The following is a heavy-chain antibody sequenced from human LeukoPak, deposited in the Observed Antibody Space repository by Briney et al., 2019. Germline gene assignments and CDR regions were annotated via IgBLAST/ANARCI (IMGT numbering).Heavy chain of an antibody. D-gene: IGHD3-9*01. CDR2: ISSSSSTI. Sequence: GWSLRLSSAASGFTFSSYGMNVVRQAPGKGLEWVSYISSSSSTIYYADSVKCRFTISRDNAKNSLYLQMNSLRAEDTAVYYCARDLRDYWGQGTLVTVSS. CDR1: GFTFSSYG. J-gene: IGHJ4*02. CDR3: ARDLRDY. V-gene: IGHV3-48*01.